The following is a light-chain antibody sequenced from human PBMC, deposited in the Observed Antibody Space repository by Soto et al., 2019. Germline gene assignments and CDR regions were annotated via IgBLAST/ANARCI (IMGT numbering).Light chain of an antibody. V-gene: IGKV1-39*01. CDR2: AAS. Sequence: DIQMTQSPSSLSASVGDRVTITCRARQSIRSYLNWYQQKPGKAPELLICAASSLQSGVPSRFRGSMSGTDFTLTINSQQPEDFAIYDCQQTYRVPRTFGQGTKVEIK. CDR3: QQTYRVPRT. CDR1: QSIRSY. J-gene: IGKJ1*01.